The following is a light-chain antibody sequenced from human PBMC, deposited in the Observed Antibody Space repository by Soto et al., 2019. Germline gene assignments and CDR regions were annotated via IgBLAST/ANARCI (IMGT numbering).Light chain of an antibody. Sequence: DIQMTQSPSTLSVSLGDRITITCRVSEDIDTTLAWFQQRPGKAPKVLIAGASGLMNGVPSTFSGSGSGTEFALTISSVQPDEFATYFCQHYGTFSRTFGQGTKVEMK. CDR3: QHYGTFSRT. V-gene: IGKV1-5*01. CDR2: GAS. CDR1: EDIDTT. J-gene: IGKJ1*01.